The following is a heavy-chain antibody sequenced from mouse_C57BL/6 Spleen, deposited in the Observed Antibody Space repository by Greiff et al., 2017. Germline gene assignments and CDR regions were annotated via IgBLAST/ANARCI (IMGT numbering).Heavy chain of an antibody. D-gene: IGHD1-1*01. Sequence: EVQLQQSGAELVKPGASVKLSCTASGFNITDYYMHWVKQRPEQGLEWIGRIDPEDGETKYAPKFQGKATITADTSSNTAYLQLSSLTSEDTAVYYGARESSSVWYLDDWGTGTTVTVSS. CDR3: ARESSSVWYLDD. CDR1: GFNITDYY. J-gene: IGHJ1*03. V-gene: IGHV14-2*01. CDR2: IDPEDGET.